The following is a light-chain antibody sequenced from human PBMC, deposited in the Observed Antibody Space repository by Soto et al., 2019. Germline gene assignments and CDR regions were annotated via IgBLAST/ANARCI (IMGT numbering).Light chain of an antibody. J-gene: IGLJ1*01. V-gene: IGLV2-14*01. Sequence: QSALTQPASVSGSPGQSIAISCTGTSSDVGGYNYVSWYQQLPGKAPKLLISEVSNRPSGVSHRFSGSKSGNTASLTISGRQAEDEADYYCSSYRTGCPFGFGTGTKVTVL. CDR3: SSYRTGCPFG. CDR1: SSDVGGYNY. CDR2: EVS.